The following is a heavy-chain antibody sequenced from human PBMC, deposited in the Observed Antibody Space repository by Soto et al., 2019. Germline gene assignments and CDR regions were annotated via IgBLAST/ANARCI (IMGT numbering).Heavy chain of an antibody. CDR2: IRSKMYGGTI. J-gene: IGHJ4*02. D-gene: IGHD2-15*01. Sequence: HPGGSLRLSCTASGFSFGDYAMSWFRRAPGKGLEWVGFIRSKMYGGTIEYAASVRGGFTISRDDSKSIAYLQMNSLKTEDTAVYYCSRAYCSGGSCYVFGYWGQVTQVTVSS. V-gene: IGHV3-49*03. CDR3: SRAYCSGGSCYVFGY. CDR1: GFSFGDYA.